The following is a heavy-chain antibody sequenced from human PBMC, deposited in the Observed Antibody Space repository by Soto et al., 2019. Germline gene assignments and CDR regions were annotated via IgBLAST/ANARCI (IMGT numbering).Heavy chain of an antibody. Sequence: DVQLLESGGGLVQPGGSLRLSCAASGFSFSSYAMVWVRQAPGKGLEWVAVISARGGSSYFADSVKGRFTLSRDNSMNVLSLEMNSLRAEDTAIYFCAKGSIEYSASVDNWGQGTLVVVSS. CDR3: AKGSIEYSASVDN. J-gene: IGHJ4*02. V-gene: IGHV3-23*01. CDR2: ISARGGSS. D-gene: IGHD5-12*01. CDR1: GFSFSSYA.